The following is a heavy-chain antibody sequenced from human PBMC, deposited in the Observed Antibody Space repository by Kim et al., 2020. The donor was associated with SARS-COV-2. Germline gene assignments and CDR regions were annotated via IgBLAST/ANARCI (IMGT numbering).Heavy chain of an antibody. D-gene: IGHD3-16*01. CDR3: AKGNRNYGYDY. CDR2: T. Sequence: TYYADSGKGRFTISRDNSKNTLYLQMNSLRAEDTAVYYCAKGNRNYGYDYWGQGTLVTVSS. J-gene: IGHJ4*02. V-gene: IGHV3-23*01.